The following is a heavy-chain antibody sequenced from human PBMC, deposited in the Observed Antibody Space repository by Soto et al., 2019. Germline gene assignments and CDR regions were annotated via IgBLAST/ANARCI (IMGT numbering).Heavy chain of an antibody. CDR1: GGSISSYY. Sequence: QVQLQESGPGLVKPSETLSLTCTVSGGSISSYYWSWIRQPPGKGLEWIGYIYYSGSTNYNPSLKSRVTISVDTSKNQFSLKLSSVTAVDTAVYYCARDRWGEDGSGSYSLDYWGQGTLVTVSS. V-gene: IGHV4-59*01. CDR3: ARDRWGEDGSGSYSLDY. CDR2: IYYSGST. D-gene: IGHD3-10*01. J-gene: IGHJ4*02.